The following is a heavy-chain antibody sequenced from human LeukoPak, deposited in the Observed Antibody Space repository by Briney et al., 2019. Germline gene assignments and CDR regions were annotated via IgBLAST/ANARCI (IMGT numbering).Heavy chain of an antibody. CDR2: ISAYNGNT. V-gene: IGHV1-18*04. CDR1: GYTFTSYG. CDR3: ASQTVTHDAFDI. D-gene: IGHD4-17*01. J-gene: IGHJ3*02. Sequence: ASVKVSCKASGYTFTSYGISWVRQAPGQGLEWMGWISAYNGNTNYAQKLQGRVTMTTDTSTSTAYMELRSLRSDDTAVYYCASQTVTHDAFDIWGQGTMVTVSS.